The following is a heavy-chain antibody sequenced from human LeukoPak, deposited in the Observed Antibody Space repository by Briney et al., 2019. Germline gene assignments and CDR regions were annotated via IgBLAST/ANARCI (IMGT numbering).Heavy chain of an antibody. V-gene: IGHV4-30-4*01. CDR1: GGSISSGDYY. J-gene: IGHJ4*02. CDR2: IYYSGST. Sequence: PSETLSLTCTVSGGSISSGDYYWSWIRQPPGKGLEWIGYIYYSGSTYYNPSLKSRVTISVDTSKNQFSLKLSSVTAADTAVYYCASFPEQWLASYFDYWGQGTLVTVSS. D-gene: IGHD6-19*01. CDR3: ASFPEQWLASYFDY.